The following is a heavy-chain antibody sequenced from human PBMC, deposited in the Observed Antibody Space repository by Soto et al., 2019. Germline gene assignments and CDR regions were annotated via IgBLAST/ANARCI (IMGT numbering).Heavy chain of an antibody. CDR2: ISAYSGDT. CDR1: GYTFSTHG. Sequence: QVQLVQSGAEVKKPGASVRVSCQASGYTFSTHGITWARQAPGQGLEWMGWISAYSGDTNFAQKVQGRVTMTSDTSTSTAYMELRSLRSDDTAVYYFAASSWYAGWFDPWGQGTLVTVSS. D-gene: IGHD6-13*01. V-gene: IGHV1-18*01. CDR3: AASSWYAGWFDP. J-gene: IGHJ5*02.